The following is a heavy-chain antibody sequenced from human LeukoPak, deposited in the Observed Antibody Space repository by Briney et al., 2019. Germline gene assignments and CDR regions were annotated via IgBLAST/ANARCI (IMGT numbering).Heavy chain of an antibody. J-gene: IGHJ3*02. CDR1: GFTFSSYG. V-gene: IGHV3-30*02. D-gene: IGHD1-26*01. Sequence: EPGGSLRLSCAASGFTFSSYGMHWVRQAPGKGLEWVAFIRYDGSNKYYADSVKGRFTISRDNAKNSLYLQMNSLRAEDTAVYYCARREYSGSSLSAFDIWGQGTMVTVSS. CDR2: IRYDGSNK. CDR3: ARREYSGSSLSAFDI.